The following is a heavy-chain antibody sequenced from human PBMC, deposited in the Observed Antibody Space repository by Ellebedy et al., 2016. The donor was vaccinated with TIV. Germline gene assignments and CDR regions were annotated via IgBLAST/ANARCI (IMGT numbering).Heavy chain of an antibody. Sequence: GGSLRLSXAASGFTSSSYGMHWVRQAPGKGLEWVAVIWYDGRNKHYGDSVKGRFTISRDNFKNTLYLQINSLSPEDTAVYYCAREKRPYDWYFDLWGRGSLVTVSS. D-gene: IGHD1-1*01. J-gene: IGHJ2*01. CDR3: AREKRPYDWYFDL. CDR2: IWYDGRNK. CDR1: GFTSSSYG. V-gene: IGHV3-33*01.